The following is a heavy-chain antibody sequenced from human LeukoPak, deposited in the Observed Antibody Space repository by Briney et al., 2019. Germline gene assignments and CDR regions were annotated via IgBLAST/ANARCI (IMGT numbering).Heavy chain of an antibody. CDR3: ARAGGVSFVARWSDP. V-gene: IGHV1-18*01. D-gene: IGHD3-16*01. J-gene: IGHJ5*02. Sequence: ASLKVSCKASGYTFSNYGISWVRQAPGQGLEWLGWVSAYNGNTNYAQKLQGRVTMTTDTSTGIAYMELKSLRSDDTAVYYCARAGGVSFVARWSDPWGQGSLVTVSS. CDR2: VSAYNGNT. CDR1: GYTFSNYG.